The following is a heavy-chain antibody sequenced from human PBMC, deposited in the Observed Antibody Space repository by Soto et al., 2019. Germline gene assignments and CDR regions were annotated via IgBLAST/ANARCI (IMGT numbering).Heavy chain of an antibody. CDR3: VTSRVSIAVAGETEYYFDY. CDR2: IHPNSGVT. CDR1: RYTFTDYY. Sequence: ASVKVSCKASRYTFTDYYMHWVRQSPGQGLEWMGWIHPNSGVTKFPQKFQGWVTMTRDTSISTAYMELSRLRSDDTAVHYCVTSRVSIAVAGETEYYFDYWGQGTLVTVSS. J-gene: IGHJ4*02. V-gene: IGHV1-2*04. D-gene: IGHD6-19*01.